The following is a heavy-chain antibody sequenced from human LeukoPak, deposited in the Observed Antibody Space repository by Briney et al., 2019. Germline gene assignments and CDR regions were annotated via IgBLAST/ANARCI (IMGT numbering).Heavy chain of an antibody. CDR1: GGSISSGSYY. CDR2: IYTNGST. V-gene: IGHV4-61*02. D-gene: IGHD4-23*01. Sequence: SQTLSLTCTASGGSISSGSYYWSWIRQPAGKGLEWIGRIYTNGSTNYNPSLKSRVIISVDTSKNQFSLKLSSVTAADTAVYYCASTTGGKEEWGQGTLVTVSS. J-gene: IGHJ4*02. CDR3: ASTTGGKEE.